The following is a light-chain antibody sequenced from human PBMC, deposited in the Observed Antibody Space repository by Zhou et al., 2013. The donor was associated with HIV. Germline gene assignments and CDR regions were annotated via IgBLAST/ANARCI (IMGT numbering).Light chain of an antibody. CDR1: QTVSTIH. CDR2: DTS. V-gene: IGKV3-20*01. CDR3: QQYGSSPT. J-gene: IGKJ1*01. Sequence: EVVLTQSPDTLSLSPGERATLSCRATQTVSTIHLAWYQQRPGQAPRLLIYDTSNRAAGVPDRFSGSGSATDFTLTISGLEPEDFAVYYCQQYGSSPTFGQGTKVEFK.